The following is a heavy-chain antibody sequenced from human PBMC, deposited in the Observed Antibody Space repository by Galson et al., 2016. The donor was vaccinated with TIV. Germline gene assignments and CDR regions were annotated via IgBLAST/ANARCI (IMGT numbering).Heavy chain of an antibody. CDR2: ISWNRGNI. CDR3: VKDMRRGCDGVNCYTYYFYFYGMDV. D-gene: IGHD2-21*01. Sequence: SLRLSCAASGFTFSGYSMDWVRQAPGKGLEWVSGISWNRGNIGYSDSVKGRFTISRDSAKNSLYLQMNSLRPDDTALYYCVKDMRRGCDGVNCYTYYFYFYGMDVWGQGTKVAVSS. J-gene: IGHJ6*02. CDR1: GFTFSGYS. V-gene: IGHV3-9*01.